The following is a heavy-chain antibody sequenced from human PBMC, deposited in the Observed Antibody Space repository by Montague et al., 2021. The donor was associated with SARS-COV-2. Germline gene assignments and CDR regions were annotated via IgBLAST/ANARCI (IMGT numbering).Heavy chain of an antibody. Sequence: PALVKPTQTLTLTCTFSGFSLNTSGMCMTWIRQPPGKALEWLARIDWDGDKYYNTSLKSRLTISKDTSKNLVVLTMTNMDPVDTATYYCARGPSDTFYYNGMDVWGRGTTVTVSS. CDR1: GFSLNTSGMC. CDR3: ARGPSDTFYYNGMDV. V-gene: IGHV2-70*11. CDR2: IDWDGDK. J-gene: IGHJ6*02.